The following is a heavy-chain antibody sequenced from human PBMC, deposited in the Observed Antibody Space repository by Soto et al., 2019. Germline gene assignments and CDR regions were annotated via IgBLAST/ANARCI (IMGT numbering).Heavy chain of an antibody. V-gene: IGHV3-48*02. Sequence: EVQLVESGGGLVQPGGSLRLSCAASGFTFSSYSMNWVRQAPGKGLEWVSYISSSSSTIYYADSVKGRFTISRDNAKNSLYLQMNSLRDEDTAVYYCARGERYYDSSAQGDWFDPWGQGTLVTVSS. J-gene: IGHJ5*02. CDR2: ISSSSSTI. CDR1: GFTFSSYS. CDR3: ARGERYYDSSAQGDWFDP. D-gene: IGHD3-22*01.